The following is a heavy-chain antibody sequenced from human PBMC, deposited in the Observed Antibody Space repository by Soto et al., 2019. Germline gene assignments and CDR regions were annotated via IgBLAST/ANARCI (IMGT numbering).Heavy chain of an antibody. V-gene: IGHV1-18*01. J-gene: IGHJ4*02. CDR2: ISAYNGDT. CDR1: GFTFITYG. Sequence: QVQLVQSGAEVEKPGASVKVSCKASGFTFITYGFTWVRQAPGQGLEWMGWISAYNGDTHYAQKVQGRVTMTTDTSTSTAYMELRSLTSDDTAVYYCARKAMGAPVDQWGQGTLVIVSS. CDR3: ARKAMGAPVDQ. D-gene: IGHD5-18*01.